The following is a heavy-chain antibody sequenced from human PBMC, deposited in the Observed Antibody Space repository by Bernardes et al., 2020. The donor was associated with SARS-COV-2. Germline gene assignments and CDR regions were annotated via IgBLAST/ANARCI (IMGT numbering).Heavy chain of an antibody. D-gene: IGHD3-16*01. J-gene: IGHJ2*01. Sequence: LSLTCAVYGGSLSEYYWNCIRQPPVKGLEWIGDITYSGTTNYNPSLKSRVTISVDTSKNQFSLKLSSVTAADTAVYYCARAVWGIWYFDLWGRGTLVTVSS. CDR1: GGSLSEYY. CDR2: ITYSGTT. V-gene: IGHV4-34*01. CDR3: ARAVWGIWYFDL.